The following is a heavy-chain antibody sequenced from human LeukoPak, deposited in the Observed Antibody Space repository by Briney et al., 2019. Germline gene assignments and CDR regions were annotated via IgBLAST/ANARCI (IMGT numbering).Heavy chain of an antibody. CDR1: GYSISSGYY. V-gene: IGHV4-38-2*02. D-gene: IGHD2-2*01. Sequence: KPSETLSLTCTVSGYSISSGYYWGWIRQPPGKGLEWIGSIYHSGSTYYNPSLKSRVTISVDTSKNQFSLKLSSVTAADTAVYYCARDLYCNSTSCLDYWGQGTLVTVSS. CDR3: ARDLYCNSTSCLDY. CDR2: IYHSGST. J-gene: IGHJ4*02.